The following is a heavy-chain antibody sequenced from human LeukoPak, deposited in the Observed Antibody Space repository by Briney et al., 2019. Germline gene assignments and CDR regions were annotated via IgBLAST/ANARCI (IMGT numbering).Heavy chain of an antibody. CDR2: MNPNSGNT. Sequence: ASVKVSCMASGYTFTSYDINWVRQAPGQGLEWMGWMNPNSGNTGYAQKFQGRVTMTRNTSISTAYMELSSLRSEDTAVYYCARGGMEYYDSSGRDYWGQGTLVTVSS. CDR3: ARGGMEYYDSSGRDY. J-gene: IGHJ4*02. V-gene: IGHV1-8*01. CDR1: GYTFTSYD. D-gene: IGHD3-22*01.